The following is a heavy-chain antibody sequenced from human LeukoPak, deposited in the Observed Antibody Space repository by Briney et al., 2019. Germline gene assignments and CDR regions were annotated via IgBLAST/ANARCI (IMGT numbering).Heavy chain of an antibody. D-gene: IGHD2-2*01. CDR1: GGSFSGYY. V-gene: IGHV4-34*09. J-gene: IGHJ4*02. Sequence: SETLSLTCAVYGGSFSGYYWSWIRQPPGKGLEWIGEINHSGSTNYNPPLKSRVTISVDTSKNQFSLKLSSVTAADTAVYYCARRIVVVPAATDYFDYWGQGTLVTVSS. CDR3: ARRIVVVPAATDYFDY. CDR2: INHSGST.